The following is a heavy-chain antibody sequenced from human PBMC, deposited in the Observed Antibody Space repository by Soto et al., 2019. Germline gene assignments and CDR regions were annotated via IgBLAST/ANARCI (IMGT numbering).Heavy chain of an antibody. V-gene: IGHV1-18*01. J-gene: IGHJ4*02. CDR2: ISAYNGNK. D-gene: IGHD6-13*01. Sequence: QVQLVQSGAEVKKPGASVKVSCKASGYTFTSYGISWVRQAPGQGLAWMGWISAYNGNKKYAQKLQGRVTMTTDTSTSTAYRELRSLRSDDTAVYYCARDLGQQLFDYWGQGTLVTVSS. CDR1: GYTFTSYG. CDR3: ARDLGQQLFDY.